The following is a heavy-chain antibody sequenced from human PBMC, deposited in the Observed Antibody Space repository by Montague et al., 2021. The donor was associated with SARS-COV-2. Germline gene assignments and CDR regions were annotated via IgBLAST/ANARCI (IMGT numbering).Heavy chain of an antibody. Sequence: SLRLSCAASGFTFSNYAMSWVRLAPGKGLEWVSIISDSGGITYYADSVKGRFTISRDNSKNTLYLQMSSLRAEDTAVYYCAKKVVGPTNNWFDPWGQGTLVTVSS. CDR1: GFTFSNYA. D-gene: IGHD1-14*01. V-gene: IGHV3-23*01. CDR2: ISDSGGIT. J-gene: IGHJ5*02. CDR3: AKKVVGPTNNWFDP.